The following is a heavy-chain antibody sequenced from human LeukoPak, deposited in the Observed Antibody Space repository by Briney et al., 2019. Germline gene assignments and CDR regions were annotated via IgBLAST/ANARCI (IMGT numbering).Heavy chain of an antibody. CDR2: ISDSGDNT. D-gene: IGHD6-19*01. CDR3: AKGGRYSSGWPYFDY. J-gene: IGHJ4*02. CDR1: GFTFSTYV. Sequence: GGSLRLSCAASGFTFSTYVMSWVRQAPGKGLEWVSGISDSGDNTYYADSVKGRFTISRDNSKNTLYLQMNSLRAEDTAVYYCAKGGRYSSGWPYFDYWGQGTLVTVSS. V-gene: IGHV3-23*01.